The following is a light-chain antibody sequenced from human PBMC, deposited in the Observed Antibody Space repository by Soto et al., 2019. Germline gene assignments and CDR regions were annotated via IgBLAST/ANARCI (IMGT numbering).Light chain of an antibody. CDR1: SSNIGSNT. CDR2: RNN. CDR3: AAWDDSLNGHV. Sequence: QSVLTQPPSASGSPGQRVTSSCSGSSSNIGSNTANWYQQLPGTAPKLLIYRNNQRPSGVPDRFSGSKSGTSASLAISGLQSEDEADYFCAAWDDSLNGHVFGTGTRSPS. J-gene: IGLJ1*01. V-gene: IGLV1-44*01.